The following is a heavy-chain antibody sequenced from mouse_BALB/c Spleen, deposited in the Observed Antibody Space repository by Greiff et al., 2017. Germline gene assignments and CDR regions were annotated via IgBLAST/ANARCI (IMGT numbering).Heavy chain of an antibody. CDR3: ARDGSTSFAY. D-gene: IGHD1-1*01. CDR1: GYTFTDYA. CDR2: ISTYYGDA. Sequence: QVQLQQSGAELVRPGVSVKISCKGSGYTFTDYAMHWVKQSHAKSLEWIGVISTYYGDASYNQKFKGKATMTVDKSSSTAYMELARLTSEDSAIYYCARDGSTSFAYWGQGTLVTVSA. V-gene: IGHV1S137*01. J-gene: IGHJ3*01.